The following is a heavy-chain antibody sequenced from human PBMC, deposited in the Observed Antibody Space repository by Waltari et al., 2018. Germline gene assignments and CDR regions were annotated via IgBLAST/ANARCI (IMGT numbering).Heavy chain of an antibody. D-gene: IGHD4-17*01. CDR1: GFTFSAYG. V-gene: IGHV3-30*02. CDR2: ILSDGSKK. Sequence: QVQLVESGGGVVRPGGSLRLSCAASGFTFSAYGLHWVRQAPGKGLEWLASILSDGSKKYLADSVKGRFTISRDNSKNTLYLQMNSRRAEDTAVYYCAKGLGVTNNDGFHVWGQGTMVTVSS. J-gene: IGHJ3*01. CDR3: AKGLGVTNNDGFHV.